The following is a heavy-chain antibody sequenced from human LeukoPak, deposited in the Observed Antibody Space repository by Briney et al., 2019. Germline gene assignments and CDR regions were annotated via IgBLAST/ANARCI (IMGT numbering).Heavy chain of an antibody. Sequence: SQTLSLTCAISGDSVSSNSAAWNWIRQSPSRGLEWLGRTYYRSKWYNDYAVSVKSRITINPDTSKNQFSPQLNSVTPEDTAVYYCARDRTYYYDSSGYPTFDYWGQGTLVTVSS. D-gene: IGHD3-22*01. CDR3: ARDRTYYYDSSGYPTFDY. J-gene: IGHJ4*02. CDR1: GDSVSSNSAA. V-gene: IGHV6-1*01. CDR2: TYYRSKWYN.